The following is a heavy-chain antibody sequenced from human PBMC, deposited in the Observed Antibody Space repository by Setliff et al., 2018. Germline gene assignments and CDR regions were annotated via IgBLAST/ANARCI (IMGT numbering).Heavy chain of an antibody. CDR3: ARVLEPNYDILTGYYYYYYYGMDV. D-gene: IGHD3-9*01. J-gene: IGHJ6*02. Sequence: SVKVSCKASGYTFATYGISWVRQAPGQGLEWMGGIIPIFGTTNYAQKFQGRVTITADESTSTAYMELSSLRSEDTAVYYCARVLEPNYDILTGYYYYYYYGMDVWGQGTTVTVS. CDR1: GYTFATYG. CDR2: IIPIFGTT. V-gene: IGHV1-69*13.